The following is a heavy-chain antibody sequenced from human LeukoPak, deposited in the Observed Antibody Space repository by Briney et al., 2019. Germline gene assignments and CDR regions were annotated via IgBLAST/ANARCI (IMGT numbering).Heavy chain of an antibody. Sequence: GGSLRLSCAASGFTFSSYGMSWVRQAPGKGLEWVSSISSSSSYIYYADSVKGRFTISRDNAKNSLYLQMNSLRAEDTAVYYCASRPGYCSGGSCEIFDYWGQGTLVTVSS. CDR1: GFTFSSYG. V-gene: IGHV3-21*01. CDR3: ASRPGYCSGGSCEIFDY. CDR2: ISSSSSYI. J-gene: IGHJ4*02. D-gene: IGHD2-15*01.